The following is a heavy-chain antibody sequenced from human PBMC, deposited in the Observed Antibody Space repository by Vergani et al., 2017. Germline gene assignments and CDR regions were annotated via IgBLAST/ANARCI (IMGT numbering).Heavy chain of an antibody. D-gene: IGHD3-22*01. CDR3: ARGATMIVVGGQDAFDI. Sequence: QVQLVQSGAEVKKPGASVKVSCKASGYTFTGYYMHWARQAPGQGLEWMGWINPNSGGTNYAQKFQGRVTMTRDTSISTAYMELSRLRSDDTAVYYCARGATMIVVGGQDAFDIWGQGTMVTVSS. V-gene: IGHV1-2*02. CDR1: GYTFTGYY. J-gene: IGHJ3*02. CDR2: INPNSGGT.